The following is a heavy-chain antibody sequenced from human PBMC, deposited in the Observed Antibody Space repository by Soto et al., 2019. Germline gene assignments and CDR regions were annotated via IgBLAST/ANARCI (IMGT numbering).Heavy chain of an antibody. V-gene: IGHV4-39*01. Sequence: SETLSLTCAVSGASISGSYYYWAWLRQSPGKGPEWIGSVFYTGFTSYNPSLESRVSVSVDTSKSQLSLKLSAVTAADTAVYYCATSQKGYNWNYFDHWGQGALVTVSS. CDR1: GASISGSYYY. D-gene: IGHD1-20*01. J-gene: IGHJ4*02. CDR2: VFYTGFT. CDR3: ATSQKGYNWNYFDH.